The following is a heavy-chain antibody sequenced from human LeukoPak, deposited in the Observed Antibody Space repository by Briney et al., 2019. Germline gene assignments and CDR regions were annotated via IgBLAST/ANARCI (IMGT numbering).Heavy chain of an antibody. J-gene: IGHJ4*02. D-gene: IGHD5-24*01. CDR1: GYTFTGYY. Sequence: GASVKVSCKASGYTFTGYYIHWVQQAPGQGLEWMGIINPGGRSTSYAQKFQGRVTMTRDTSTSTVYMELSSLRSEDTAVYYCAREIGPIQLHLWGSAFDYWGQGTLVTVSS. CDR2: INPGGRST. V-gene: IGHV1-46*01. CDR3: AREIGPIQLHLWGSAFDY.